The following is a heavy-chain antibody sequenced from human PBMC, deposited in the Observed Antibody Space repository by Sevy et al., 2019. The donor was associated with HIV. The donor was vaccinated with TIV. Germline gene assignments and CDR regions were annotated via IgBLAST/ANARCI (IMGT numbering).Heavy chain of an antibody. CDR3: VSLYLSYRSGWSYVDY. Sequence: GGSLRLSCAISGFTVNDKYIIWVRQAPGKGLEWVSVIFSSGSTYYGDSAKGRFTISRDNSKNTVDLQMNCVRAEDTAVYYCVSLYLSYRSGWSYVDYWGQGTLVTVSS. V-gene: IGHV3-66*02. CDR2: IFSSGST. D-gene: IGHD6-19*01. J-gene: IGHJ4*02. CDR1: GFTVNDKY.